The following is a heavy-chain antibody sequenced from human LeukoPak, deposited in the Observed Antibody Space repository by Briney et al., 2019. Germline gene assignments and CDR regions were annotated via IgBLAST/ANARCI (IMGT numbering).Heavy chain of an antibody. V-gene: IGHV4-34*01. D-gene: IGHD3-16*02. CDR2: INHSGST. CDR3: ARPGRGYTATHYYYYMDV. CDR1: GGSFSGYY. J-gene: IGHJ6*03. Sequence: PSETLSFTCAVYGGSFSGYYWSWIRQPPGKGLEWIGEINHSGSTNYNPSLKRRVTISVDTSKNQFSLKLSSVTAADTAVYYCARPGRGYTATHYYYYMDVWGKGTTVTVSS.